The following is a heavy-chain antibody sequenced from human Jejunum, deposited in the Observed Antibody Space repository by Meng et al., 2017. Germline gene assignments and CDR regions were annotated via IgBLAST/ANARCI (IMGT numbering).Heavy chain of an antibody. V-gene: IGHV4-39*07. Sequence: GSLRLSCTVSGASIGSSRYYWGWVRQPPGKGLEWIGGIYYTGVTYYNPSLRTRVTMSIDTSESHFSLKLTSVTAADTAVYFCVRNYFDSSDYLYFFDYWGQGTLVTVSS. J-gene: IGHJ4*02. CDR2: IYYTGVT. CDR1: GASIGSSRYY. D-gene: IGHD3-22*01. CDR3: VRNYFDSSDYLYFFDY.